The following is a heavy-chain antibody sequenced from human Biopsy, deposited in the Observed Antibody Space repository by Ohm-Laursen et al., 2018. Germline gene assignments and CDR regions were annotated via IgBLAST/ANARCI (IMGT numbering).Heavy chain of an antibody. V-gene: IGHV1-2*02. D-gene: IGHD3-22*01. CDR1: GYTFTGYH. CDR3: TIGGYYYDSLAYYYWFDP. J-gene: IGHJ5*02. Sequence: SVKVSCKASGYTFTGYHVHWVRQAPGQGLEWMGWINAKTGDTNYAQKFQGRVTMTRGTSISTAYVDLSSLRSDDTAVYYCTIGGYYYDSLAYYYWFDPWGQGTLVTVSS. CDR2: INAKTGDT.